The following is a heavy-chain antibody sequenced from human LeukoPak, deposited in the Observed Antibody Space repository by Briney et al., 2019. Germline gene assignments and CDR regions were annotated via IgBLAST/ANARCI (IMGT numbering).Heavy chain of an antibody. CDR2: ISGGGGRT. V-gene: IGHV3-23*01. Sequence: PGGSLRLSCAASGFTFSSYDMSWVRQAPGKGLEWVSGISGGGGRTHYADSVKGRFTISRDNSKNTLYLQISSLRAEDTAVYYCAKDALHIVGATGVDYWGQGTLVTVSS. CDR1: GFTFSSYD. CDR3: AKDALHIVGATGVDY. D-gene: IGHD1-26*01. J-gene: IGHJ4*02.